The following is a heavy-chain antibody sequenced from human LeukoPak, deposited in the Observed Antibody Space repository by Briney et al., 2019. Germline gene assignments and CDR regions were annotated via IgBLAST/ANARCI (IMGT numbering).Heavy chain of an antibody. Sequence: PSETLSLTCTVSGYSIGTGYYWDWIRQPPGKGLEWIGTFYHGGSTYYNPSLKSRVTISVDTSKNQFSLNLTSVTAADTAVYYCARGARGGWELPFDYWGQGTLVTVSS. J-gene: IGHJ4*02. D-gene: IGHD1-26*01. V-gene: IGHV4-38-2*02. CDR1: GYSIGTGYY. CDR2: FYHGGST. CDR3: ARGARGGWELPFDY.